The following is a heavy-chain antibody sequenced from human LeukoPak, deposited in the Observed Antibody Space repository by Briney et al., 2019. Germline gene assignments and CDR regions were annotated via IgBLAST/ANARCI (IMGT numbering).Heavy chain of an antibody. Sequence: VASVKVSCKTSGGTFSSYGISWVRQATGQGLEWMGWINPNSGGTNYAQKFQGRVTMTRDTSISTAYMELSRLRSDDTAVYYCARGGPPAYCGGDCYVDVWGKGTTVTVSS. J-gene: IGHJ6*03. V-gene: IGHV1-2*02. CDR1: GGTFSSYG. CDR3: ARGGPPAYCGGDCYVDV. CDR2: INPNSGGT. D-gene: IGHD2-21*01.